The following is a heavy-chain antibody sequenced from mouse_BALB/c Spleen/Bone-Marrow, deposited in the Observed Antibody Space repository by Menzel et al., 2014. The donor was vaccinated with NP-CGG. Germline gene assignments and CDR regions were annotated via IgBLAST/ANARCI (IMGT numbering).Heavy chain of an antibody. J-gene: IGHJ1*01. V-gene: IGHV1S81*02. Sequence: QVQLQQSGAELVKPGASVKLSCKASGYTFTSYYMYWVKQRPGQGLEWIGEINPSNGGTNFNEKFKSKATLTVEKSSSTAYMQLSSLTSEDSAVYYCTRSYYGNYFDVWGAGTTVTVSS. CDR1: GYTFTSYY. CDR3: TRSYYGNYFDV. D-gene: IGHD2-1*01. CDR2: INPSNGGT.